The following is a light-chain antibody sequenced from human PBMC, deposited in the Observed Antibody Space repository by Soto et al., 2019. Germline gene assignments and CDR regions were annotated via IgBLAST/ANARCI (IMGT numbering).Light chain of an antibody. Sequence: QSVLTQPASVSGSPGQSITISCTGTSSDVGSYNYVSWYQQHPGKAPRLLIYASSNRPSGVSHRFSGSRSGNTASLTISGLHAEDEADYFCSSYTSGSTLYVFGSGTKGTVL. J-gene: IGLJ1*01. V-gene: IGLV2-14*01. CDR2: ASS. CDR3: SSYTSGSTLYV. CDR1: SSDVGSYNY.